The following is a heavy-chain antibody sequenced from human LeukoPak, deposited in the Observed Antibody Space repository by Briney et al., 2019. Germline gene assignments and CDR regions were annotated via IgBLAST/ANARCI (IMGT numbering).Heavy chain of an antibody. J-gene: IGHJ6*03. Sequence: PSETLSLTCTVSGGSISSSSYYWGWIRQPPGKGLEWIGSIYYSGSTYYNPSLKSRVIISVDTSKNQFSLKLSSVTAADTAVYYCARGAGDSSVYGPEPGVQHYYYYMDVWGKGTTVTVSS. D-gene: IGHD3-22*01. CDR2: IYYSGST. CDR1: GGSISSSSYY. V-gene: IGHV4-39*07. CDR3: ARGAGDSSVYGPEPGVQHYYYYMDV.